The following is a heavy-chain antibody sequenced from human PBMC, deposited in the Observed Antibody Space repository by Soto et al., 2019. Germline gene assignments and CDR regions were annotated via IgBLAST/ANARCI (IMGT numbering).Heavy chain of an antibody. V-gene: IGHV3-23*01. CDR3: AKADGEQWLIPHLDN. J-gene: IGHJ1*01. Sequence: LRLSCGASGFNFKKFAMGWVRQAPGEGLEWASGISCCGGSTFYADSVKGRFSLARDDSKNTLSLQLNSLRVADTAHYYCAKADGEQWLIPHLDNWGQGTQVTVSS. D-gene: IGHD6-19*01. CDR1: GFNFKKFA. CDR2: ISCCGGST.